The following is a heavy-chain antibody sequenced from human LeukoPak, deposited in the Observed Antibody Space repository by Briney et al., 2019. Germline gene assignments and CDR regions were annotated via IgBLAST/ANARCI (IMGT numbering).Heavy chain of an antibody. Sequence: GGSLRLSCAGSGFIFNNYAMHWVRQPPGKGLEWVSGISWNSGSIDYADSVKGRFTISRDNAENSLYLQMNSLRVEDTAFYYCAKDNRRHYTSGPNPDSLHWGQGALVTVSS. CDR1: GFIFNNYA. D-gene: IGHD6-19*01. V-gene: IGHV3-9*01. CDR3: AKDNRRHYTSGPNPDSLH. J-gene: IGHJ4*02. CDR2: ISWNSGSI.